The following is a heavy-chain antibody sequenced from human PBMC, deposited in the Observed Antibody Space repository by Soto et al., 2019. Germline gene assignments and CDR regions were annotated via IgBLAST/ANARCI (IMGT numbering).Heavy chain of an antibody. Sequence: EVQLVESGGGLVQPGGSLRLSCAASGFTFSDYWMHWVRQAPGKGLEWVLRIKRDGXTTNYADSVKGRFTISRDNAKXXXXXXXXXXXXXXXXXXXXXXXXXXXXXEDVWGKGTTVTVSS. V-gene: IGHV3-74*01. CDR3: XXXXXXXXXEDV. CDR2: IKRDGXTT. J-gene: IGHJ6*04. CDR1: GFTFSDYW.